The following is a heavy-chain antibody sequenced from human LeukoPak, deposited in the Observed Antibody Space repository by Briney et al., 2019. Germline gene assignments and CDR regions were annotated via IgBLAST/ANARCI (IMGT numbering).Heavy chain of an antibody. Sequence: SETLSLTCTVSGGSISSYYWSWIRQPAGKGLEWIGEINHSGSTNYNPSLKSRVTISVDTSKNQFSLKLSSVTAADTAVYYCARGRGVTGTKGLNYWGQGTLVTVSS. D-gene: IGHD1-7*01. J-gene: IGHJ4*02. CDR2: INHSGST. V-gene: IGHV4-34*01. CDR1: GGSISSYY. CDR3: ARGRGVTGTKGLNY.